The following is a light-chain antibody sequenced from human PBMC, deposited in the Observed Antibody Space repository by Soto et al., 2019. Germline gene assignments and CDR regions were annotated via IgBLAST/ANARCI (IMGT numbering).Light chain of an antibody. Sequence: IVLTQSPSTLYSSPGERATLSCRASQGVSRYLAWYQQKPGQSPRLLIYDASIRATGMPARFSGSGSGPDFTLTISTLEPEDFAVYYCQQPSNWLFTFGQGTKVDIK. CDR1: QGVSRY. CDR2: DAS. CDR3: QQPSNWLFT. J-gene: IGKJ2*01. V-gene: IGKV3-11*01.